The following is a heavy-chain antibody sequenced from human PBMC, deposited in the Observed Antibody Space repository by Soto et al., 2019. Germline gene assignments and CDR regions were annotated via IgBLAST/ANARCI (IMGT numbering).Heavy chain of an antibody. CDR3: ARADASSGYGPRLDY. CDR1: GGTFSSYA. J-gene: IGHJ4*02. V-gene: IGHV1-69*06. CDR2: IIPIFGTA. Sequence: AVKVSCKASGGTFSSYAISWVRQAPGQGLERMGGIIPIFGTANYAQKFQGRVTITADKSMSTAYMELSSLRSEDTTVYYCARADASSGYGPRLDYCSQGAPVTVAS. D-gene: IGHD3-22*01.